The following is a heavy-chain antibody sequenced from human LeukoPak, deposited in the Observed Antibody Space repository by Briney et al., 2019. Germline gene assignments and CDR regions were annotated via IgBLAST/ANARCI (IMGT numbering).Heavy chain of an antibody. J-gene: IGHJ4*02. Sequence: GRSLRLSCAASGFTFSSYTMSWVRQAPGKGLEWVSTITTSDGNTYYADSVKGRFTLSRDNSKNTLFLQMNSLRAENTAVYYCAKDGGLWVSAHWGDSWGRGTLVTVSS. V-gene: IGHV3-23*01. D-gene: IGHD7-27*01. CDR2: ITTSDGNT. CDR3: AKDGGLWVSAHWGDS. CDR1: GFTFSSYT.